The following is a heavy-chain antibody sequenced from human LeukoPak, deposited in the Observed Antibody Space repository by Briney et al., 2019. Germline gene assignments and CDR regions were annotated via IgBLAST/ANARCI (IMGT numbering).Heavy chain of an antibody. D-gene: IGHD6-13*01. V-gene: IGHV3-7*05. Sequence: GGSMRLSCVASGDYWMSWVRQAPGKGLEWVANIKQDGSEKYYVDSVKGRFTISRDNAKNSLYLQMNSLKTDDTAVYYCARVVAAAGYTYDYWGQGTLVTVSS. J-gene: IGHJ4*02. CDR2: IKQDGSEK. CDR1: GDYW. CDR3: ARVVAAAGYTYDY.